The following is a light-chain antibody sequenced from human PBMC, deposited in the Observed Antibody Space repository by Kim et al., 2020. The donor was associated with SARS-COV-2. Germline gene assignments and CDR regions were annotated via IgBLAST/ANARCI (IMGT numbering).Light chain of an antibody. V-gene: IGKV3-11*01. J-gene: IGKJ3*01. Sequence: PEERATRAFRASQSVSGSLAWYQQKPDQTPRLLIYDASNRATGSPARFSGSGSGTDFTLTISSPEPEDFAVYCCQQRISWPRTFGPGTKMDIK. CDR2: DAS. CDR1: QSVSGS. CDR3: QQRISWPRT.